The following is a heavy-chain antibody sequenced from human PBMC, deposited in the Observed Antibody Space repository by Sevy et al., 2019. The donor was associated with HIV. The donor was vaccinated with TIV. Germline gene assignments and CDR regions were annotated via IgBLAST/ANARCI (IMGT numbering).Heavy chain of an antibody. Sequence: GGSLRLSCATSGFTFSKYSMSWVRQPPGKGLEWVSTFSFGCGEINYADSVKGRFTISRDNSKSSVDLQMNNLRPEDTAVYYCAREGCTKPHDFWGQGTLVTVSS. J-gene: IGHJ4*02. CDR3: AREGCTKPHDF. V-gene: IGHV3-23*01. CDR1: GFTFSKYS. CDR2: FSFGCGEI. D-gene: IGHD2-8*01.